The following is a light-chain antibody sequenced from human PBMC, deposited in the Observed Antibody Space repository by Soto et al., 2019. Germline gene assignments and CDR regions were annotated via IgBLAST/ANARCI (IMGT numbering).Light chain of an antibody. Sequence: DMQRTRPPSSLSPSIGDRVTITCRASQSIYIYLNWYQQEPGKAPNLLIYAASSLQRGVPSTFSGGGSGTDFTLTIRSLKPEDFATEYCQQSYSSITGRQTTRLEIK. CDR1: QSIYIY. V-gene: IGKV1-39*01. CDR2: AAS. J-gene: IGKJ5*01. CDR3: QQSYSSIT.